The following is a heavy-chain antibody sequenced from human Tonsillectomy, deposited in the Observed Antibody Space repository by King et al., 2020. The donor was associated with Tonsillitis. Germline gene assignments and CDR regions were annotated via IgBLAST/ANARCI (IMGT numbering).Heavy chain of an antibody. D-gene: IGHD3-22*01. V-gene: IGHV1-2*02. CDR2: INSYSGGT. CDR1: GYTFIGHY. Sequence: VQLVESGAEVKKPGASVKVSCKASGYTFIGHYIHWVRQAPGQGLEWMGWINSYSGGTNYVQKFQGRVTMTRDTSISTDYMELSRLTSDDTAVFYCARAPQNYDTSGYAIDFDYWGQGTLVTVPS. J-gene: IGHJ4*02. CDR3: ARAPQNYDTSGYAIDFDY.